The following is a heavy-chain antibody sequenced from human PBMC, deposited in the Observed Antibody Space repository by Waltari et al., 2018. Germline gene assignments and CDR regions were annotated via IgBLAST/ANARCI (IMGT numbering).Heavy chain of an antibody. CDR3: ARGRDGYIQDVFDI. CDR2: ISSSTNT. D-gene: IGHD5-12*01. Sequence: EVQLVASGGGMVQPGESLRLSCAASGFTFSTYNMNWVRQAPGKGLEWVSYISSSTNTYYADYVKGRFTISRDNAKNSLYLQMNSLRAEDTALYYCARGRDGYIQDVFDIWGQGTMVSVSS. CDR1: GFTFSTYN. V-gene: IGHV3-48*01. J-gene: IGHJ3*02.